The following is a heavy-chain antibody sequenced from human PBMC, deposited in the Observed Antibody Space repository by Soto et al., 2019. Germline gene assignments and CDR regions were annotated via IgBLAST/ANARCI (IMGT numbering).Heavy chain of an antibody. J-gene: IGHJ6*02. V-gene: IGHV4-61*08. CDR2: IYHSGST. CDR3: ARVNRLAPVATYYDHSMDV. Sequence: QVQLQESGPGLVKPSETLSLTCTVSGASVSTDGYYWSWIRKPPGKGLEWIGYIYHSGSTNYNPSLKSRVTTSIDTSKNQFSLKLSSLTAADTAVYDCARVNRLAPVATYYDHSMDVWGQGTTVTV. D-gene: IGHD5-12*01. CDR1: GASVSTDGYY.